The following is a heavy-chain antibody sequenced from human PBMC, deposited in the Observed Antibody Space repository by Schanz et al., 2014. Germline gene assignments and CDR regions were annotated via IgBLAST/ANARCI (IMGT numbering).Heavy chain of an antibody. J-gene: IGHJ3*01. D-gene: IGHD2-8*01. V-gene: IGHV3-23*01. Sequence: EVQLLESGGGLVQPGGSLRLSCAASGFTFSSYAMSWVRQAPGKGLEWVSAISGSGGSTYYADSVKGRFTMSRDNAKNSVFLQMNSLETEDTAVDYCTTDNGHFAFDFWGQGTMVTVSS. CDR2: ISGSGGST. CDR3: TTDNGHFAFDF. CDR1: GFTFSSYA.